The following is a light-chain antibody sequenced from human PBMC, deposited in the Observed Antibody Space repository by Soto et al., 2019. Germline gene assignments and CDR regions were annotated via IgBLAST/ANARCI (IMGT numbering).Light chain of an antibody. V-gene: IGLV1-44*01. Sequence: QPVLTQPPSASGTPGQRVTISCSGSSSNIGSNTVNWYQQVPGTAPKLLIYSNNHRPSGVPDRFSGSKSGTSVSLAISGVQSEDEADYYCAAWDDSLNGVVFGGGTKLTVL. CDR1: SSNIGSNT. CDR3: AAWDDSLNGVV. CDR2: SNN. J-gene: IGLJ2*01.